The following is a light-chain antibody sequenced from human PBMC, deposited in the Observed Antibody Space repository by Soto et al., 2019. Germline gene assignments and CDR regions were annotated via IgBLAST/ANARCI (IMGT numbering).Light chain of an antibody. J-gene: IGKJ1*01. CDR3: LQFNTFPWT. CDR1: QSVYVN. V-gene: IGKV3-15*01. Sequence: EVVMTQSPATLSVSPGELVTLSCRASQSVYVNVAWYQQKPGQAPRLLISGASTRATGIPARFSGSGSGTEFTLTISSLQPDDFATYYCLQFNTFPWTFGQGTKVDI. CDR2: GAS.